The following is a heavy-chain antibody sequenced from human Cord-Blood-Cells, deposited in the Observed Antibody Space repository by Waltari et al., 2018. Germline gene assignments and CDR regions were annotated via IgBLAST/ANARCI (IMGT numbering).Heavy chain of an antibody. CDR2: FDPEDGET. D-gene: IGHD3-10*01. CDR3: ASPTVLWFGELFPYGMDV. CDR1: GYTLTEFS. J-gene: IGHJ6*02. Sequence: QVQLVQSGAEVKKPGASVKVSCKVSGYTLTEFSMHWVRQAPGKGLEWMGGFDPEDGETIYAQKFQGRVTMTEDTSTDTAYMELSSLRSEDTAVYYCASPTVLWFGELFPYGMDVWGQGTTVTVSS. V-gene: IGHV1-24*01.